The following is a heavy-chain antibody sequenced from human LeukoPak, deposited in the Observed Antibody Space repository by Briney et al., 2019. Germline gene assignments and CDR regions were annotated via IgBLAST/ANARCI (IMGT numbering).Heavy chain of an antibody. D-gene: IGHD3-9*01. CDR3: ASLDQPYDILTGYPPGDY. Sequence: GASVKVSCKASGYTFTSYGISWVRQAPGQGLEWMGWINPNSGGTNYAQKFQGRVTMTRDTSISTAYMELSRLRSDDTAVYYCASLDQPYDILTGYPPGDYWGQGTLVTVSS. CDR1: GYTFTSYG. V-gene: IGHV1-2*02. CDR2: INPNSGGT. J-gene: IGHJ4*02.